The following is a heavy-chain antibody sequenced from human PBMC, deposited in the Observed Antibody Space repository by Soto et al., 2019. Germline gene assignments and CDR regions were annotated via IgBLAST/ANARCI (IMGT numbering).Heavy chain of an antibody. CDR3: ARGPRGLYHHDY. V-gene: IGHV3-74*01. CDR1: GFTFSGDW. J-gene: IGHJ4*02. CDR2: INMDGSST. Sequence: EVQLVESGGGLVQPGGSLRLSCAASGFTFSGDWMHWVRQAAGKGLXWVSRINMDGSSTNYADSVKGRFTISRDNAKNTLYLQMNSLRVDDTAVYYCARGPRGLYHHDYWGQGALVTVSS. D-gene: IGHD2-2*01.